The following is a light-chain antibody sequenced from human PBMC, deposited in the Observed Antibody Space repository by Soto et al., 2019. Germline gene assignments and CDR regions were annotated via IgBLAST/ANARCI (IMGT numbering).Light chain of an antibody. Sequence: QSVLTQPPSVSGAPGQRVTISCTGSSSNIGAGYDVHWYQQLPGTAPKLLIYGNSNRPSGVPDRFSGSKSGTSASLAITGPQAEGEADYYCQSYDSSLRGSRVFGTGTKVTVL. V-gene: IGLV1-40*01. J-gene: IGLJ1*01. CDR2: GNS. CDR3: QSYDSSLRGSRV. CDR1: SSNIGAGYD.